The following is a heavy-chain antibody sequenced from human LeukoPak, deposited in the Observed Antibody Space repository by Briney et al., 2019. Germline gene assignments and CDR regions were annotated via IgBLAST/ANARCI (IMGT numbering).Heavy chain of an antibody. CDR3: ARQEESSGWFRLDAFDI. V-gene: IGHV3-48*04. J-gene: IGHJ3*02. CDR1: GFTFSSYS. CDR2: ISSSSSTI. D-gene: IGHD6-19*01. Sequence: PGGSLRLSRAASGFTFSSYSMNWVRQAPGKGLEWVSYISSSSSTIYYADSVKGRFTISRDNAKNSLYLQMNSLRAEDTAVYYCARQEESSGWFRLDAFDIWGQGTMVTVSS.